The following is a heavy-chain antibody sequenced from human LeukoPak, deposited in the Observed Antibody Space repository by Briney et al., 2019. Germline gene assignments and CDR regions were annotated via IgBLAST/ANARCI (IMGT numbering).Heavy chain of an antibody. Sequence: GASVKVSCKASGGTFSSYAISWVRQAPGQGLEWMGGIIPIFGTANYAQKFQGRVTITADESTSTAYMELSSLRAEDTAVYYCAKDPRDHSYGWSWRYFDYWGQGTLVTVSS. CDR1: GGTFSSYA. V-gene: IGHV1-69*13. CDR2: IIPIFGTA. CDR3: AKDPRDHSYGWSWRYFDY. J-gene: IGHJ4*02. D-gene: IGHD5-18*01.